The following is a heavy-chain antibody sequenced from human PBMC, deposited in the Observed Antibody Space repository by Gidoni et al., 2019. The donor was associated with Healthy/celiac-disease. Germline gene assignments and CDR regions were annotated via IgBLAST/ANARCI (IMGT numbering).Heavy chain of an antibody. Sequence: QLQLVESGGGVFQPGRSLRLSCAASGFPFSSYAMHWVRQAPGKGLEWVAVIAYDGSNKYYADSVKGRFTISRDNSKNTLYLQMNSLRAEDTAVYYCAKSRGYDILTGYPDYWGQGTLVTVSS. CDR3: AKSRGYDILTGYPDY. CDR1: GFPFSSYA. D-gene: IGHD3-9*01. J-gene: IGHJ4*02. V-gene: IGHV3-30*01. CDR2: IAYDGSNK.